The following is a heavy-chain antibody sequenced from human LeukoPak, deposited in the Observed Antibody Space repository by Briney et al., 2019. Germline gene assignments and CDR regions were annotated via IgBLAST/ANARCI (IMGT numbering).Heavy chain of an antibody. Sequence: GGSLRLSCAASGFTFSDHYMDWVRQAPGKGLEWVGRTRNKANSYTTEYAASVKGRFTISRDDSKKSLYLQMNSLETEDTAVYYCARDAPHSGFDCWGQGTLVTVSS. CDR2: TRNKANSYTT. D-gene: IGHD3-10*01. V-gene: IGHV3-72*01. J-gene: IGHJ4*02. CDR3: ARDAPHSGFDC. CDR1: GFTFSDHY.